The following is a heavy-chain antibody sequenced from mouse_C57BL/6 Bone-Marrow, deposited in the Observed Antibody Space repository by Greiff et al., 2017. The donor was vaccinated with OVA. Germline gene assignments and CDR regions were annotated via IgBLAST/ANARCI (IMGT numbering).Heavy chain of an antibody. D-gene: IGHD2-4*01. CDR3: ARCDYSYYAMDY. J-gene: IGHJ4*01. CDR1: GYAFTNYL. CDR2: INPGSGGT. Sequence: QVHVKQSGAELVRPGTSVKVSCKASGYAFTNYLIEWVKQRPGQGLEWIGVINPGSGGTNYNEKFKGKATLTADKSSSTAYMQLSSLTSEDSAVYFCARCDYSYYAMDYWGQGTSVTVSS. V-gene: IGHV1-54*01.